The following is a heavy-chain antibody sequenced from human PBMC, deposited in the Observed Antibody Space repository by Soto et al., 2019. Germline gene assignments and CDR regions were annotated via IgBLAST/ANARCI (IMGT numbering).Heavy chain of an antibody. V-gene: IGHV3-74*01. CDR3: VRGSSDSDRNAMDV. Sequence: VQLVESGGGLVQPGGSLRLSCAASGFSFSTSWMHWVRQAPGKGLVWVSRVNSDVTSTTYADSVKGRFTISRDNAKSTLFLQMSGLRAEDSAAYYCVRGSSDSDRNAMDVWGQGTTVTVS. J-gene: IGHJ6*02. CDR1: GFSFSTSW. CDR2: VNSDVTST. D-gene: IGHD6-19*01.